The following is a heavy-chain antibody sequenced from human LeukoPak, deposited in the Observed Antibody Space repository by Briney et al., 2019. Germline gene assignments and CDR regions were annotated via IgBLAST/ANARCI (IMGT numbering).Heavy chain of an antibody. Sequence: ASVKVSCKASGYTFTGYYMHWVRQAPGQRLEWMGWINAGNGNTKYSQEFQGRVTITRDTSASTAYMELSSLRSEDMAVYYCARGSPVWELLEDWGQGTLVTVSS. J-gene: IGHJ4*02. D-gene: IGHD1-26*01. V-gene: IGHV1-3*03. CDR2: INAGNGNT. CDR3: ARGSPVWELLED. CDR1: GYTFTGYY.